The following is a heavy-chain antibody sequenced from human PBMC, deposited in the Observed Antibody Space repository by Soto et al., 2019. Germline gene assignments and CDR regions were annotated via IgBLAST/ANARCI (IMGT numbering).Heavy chain of an antibody. CDR2: MSGSGGRT. J-gene: IGHJ4*02. CDR1: GFTFTTYA. V-gene: IGHV3-23*01. D-gene: IGHD1-26*01. CDR3: TKDISGSYIGGFDS. Sequence: EVQLLESGGGLVQPGGSLRLSCAASGFTFTTYAMSWVRQAPGKGLEWVSAMSGSGGRTYYADSVKGRFTISRDNSKNTLYLQMNSMRGEDTATYYCTKDISGSYIGGFDSWGQGTLVISSS.